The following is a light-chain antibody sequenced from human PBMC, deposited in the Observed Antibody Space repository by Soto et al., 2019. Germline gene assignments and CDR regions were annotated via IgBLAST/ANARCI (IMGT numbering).Light chain of an antibody. Sequence: EIVLTQSPGTLSLSPGERATLSCRASQSVSSSDLAWYQHKPGQAPRLLIYGASSRATAIPDRFSGSGSGTEFTLTISRLEPEDFAVYYCQQYGSSPPYTFGQGTKLEIK. J-gene: IGKJ2*01. CDR2: GAS. V-gene: IGKV3-20*01. CDR1: QSVSSSD. CDR3: QQYGSSPPYT.